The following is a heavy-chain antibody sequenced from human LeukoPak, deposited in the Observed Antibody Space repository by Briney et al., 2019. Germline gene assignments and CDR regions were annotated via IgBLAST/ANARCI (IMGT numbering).Heavy chain of an antibody. CDR1: GGSFSGYY. V-gene: IGHV4-34*01. J-gene: IGHJ4*02. CDR3: ARGPYSSGCDY. D-gene: IGHD6-19*01. Sequence: SETLSLTCAVYGGSFSGYYWSWIPQPPGKGLEWIGEINHSGSTNYNPSLKSRVTISVDTSKNQFSLKLSSVTAADTAVYYCARGPYSSGCDYWGQGTLVTVSS. CDR2: INHSGST.